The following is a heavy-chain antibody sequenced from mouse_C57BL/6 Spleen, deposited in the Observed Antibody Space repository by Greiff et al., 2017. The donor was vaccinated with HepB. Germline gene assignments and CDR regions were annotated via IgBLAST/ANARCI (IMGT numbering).Heavy chain of an antibody. CDR1: GYTFTSYW. CDR2: IDPNSGGT. D-gene: IGHD1-1*01. V-gene: IGHV1-72*01. CDR3: ARGGTTVVASYYAMDY. J-gene: IGHJ4*01. Sequence: QVQLQQPGAELVKPGASVKLSCKASGYTFTSYWMHWVKQRPGRGLEWIGRIDPNSGGTKYNEKFKSKATLTVDKPSSTAYMQLSSLTSEDSAVYYWARGGTTVVASYYAMDYWGQGTSVTVSS.